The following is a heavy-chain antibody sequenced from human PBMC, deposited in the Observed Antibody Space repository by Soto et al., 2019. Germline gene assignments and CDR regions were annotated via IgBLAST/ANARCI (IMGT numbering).Heavy chain of an antibody. CDR2: ISSSSSYI. CDR1: GFTFSSYS. Sequence: GGSLRLSCAASGFTFSSYSMNWVRQAPGKGLEWVSSISSSSSYIYYADSVKGRFTISRDNAKNSLYLQMNSLRAEDTAVYYCARRSGSSSWSKGVPGYYYYMDVWGKGTTVTVSS. CDR3: ARRSGSSSWSKGVPGYYYYMDV. V-gene: IGHV3-21*01. J-gene: IGHJ6*03. D-gene: IGHD6-13*01.